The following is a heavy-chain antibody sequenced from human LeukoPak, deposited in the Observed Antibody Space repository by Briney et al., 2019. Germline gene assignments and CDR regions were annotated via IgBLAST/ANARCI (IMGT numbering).Heavy chain of an antibody. J-gene: IGHJ3*02. CDR3: ARGMTPLI. D-gene: IGHD2-15*01. CDR2: TDSGGNT. V-gene: IGHV3-66*01. Sequence: PGGSLRLSCAASGFTFSSYGMTWVRQAPGKGLEWVAVTDSGGNTYFADSVKDRFTISRDNSKNTLYLQMNSLRVEDTAVYYCARGMTPLIWGQGTMVTVSS. CDR1: GFTFSSYG.